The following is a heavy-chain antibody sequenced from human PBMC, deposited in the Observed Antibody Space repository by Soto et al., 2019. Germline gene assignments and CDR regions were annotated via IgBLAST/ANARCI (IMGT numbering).Heavy chain of an antibody. CDR3: ARERGRLYNWNDGSDHYGMDV. CDR2: INPSGGST. V-gene: IGHV1-46*01. CDR1: GYTFTSYY. J-gene: IGHJ6*02. D-gene: IGHD1-20*01. Sequence: QVQLVQSGAEVKKPGASVKVSCKASGYTFTSYYMHWVRQAPGQGLEWMGIINPSGGSTSYAQKFQGRVTMTRDTSTSTVYMELSSLRSEDTAVYYCARERGRLYNWNDGSDHYGMDVWGQGTTVTVSS.